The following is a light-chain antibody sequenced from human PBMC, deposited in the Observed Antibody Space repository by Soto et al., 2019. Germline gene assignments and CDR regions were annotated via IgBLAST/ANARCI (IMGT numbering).Light chain of an antibody. Sequence: DIVMTQSPDSLAVSLGERATINCKSSQSILYSSNNKNFLAWYQQKPGQPPHLLFSWASTRESGVPDRFSGSGSGTDFTLTISSLQAEDVAVYYCQQYYSIPWTFGQGTQVEIK. CDR3: QQYYSIPWT. CDR1: QSILYSSNNKNF. CDR2: WAS. V-gene: IGKV4-1*01. J-gene: IGKJ1*01.